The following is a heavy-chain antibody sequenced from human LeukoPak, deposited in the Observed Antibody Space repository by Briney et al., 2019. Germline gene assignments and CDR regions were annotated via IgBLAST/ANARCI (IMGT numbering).Heavy chain of an antibody. CDR1: GGSISSSNW. CDR3: ARGTRNLIRGRPNWFDP. Sequence: SETLSLTRAVSGGSISSSNWWSWVRQPPGKGLEWIGEIYHSGSTNYNPSLKSRVTISVDKSKNQFSLKLSSVTAADTAVYYCARGTRNLIRGRPNWFDPWGQGTLVTVSS. CDR2: IYHSGST. J-gene: IGHJ5*02. D-gene: IGHD2-15*01. V-gene: IGHV4-4*02.